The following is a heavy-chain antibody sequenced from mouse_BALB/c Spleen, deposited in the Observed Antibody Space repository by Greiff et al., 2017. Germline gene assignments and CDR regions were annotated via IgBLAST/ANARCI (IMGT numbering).Heavy chain of an antibody. Sequence: EVKLVESGGGLVKPGGSLKLSCAASGFTFSSYAMSWVRQTPEKRLEWVASISSGGSTSYPDSVKGRFTISRDNARNILYLQMSSLRSEDTAMDYCARHYGNYDWFAYWGQGTLVTVSA. V-gene: IGHV5-6-5*01. CDR2: ISSGGST. J-gene: IGHJ3*01. CDR1: GFTFSSYA. CDR3: ARHYGNYDWFAY. D-gene: IGHD2-1*01.